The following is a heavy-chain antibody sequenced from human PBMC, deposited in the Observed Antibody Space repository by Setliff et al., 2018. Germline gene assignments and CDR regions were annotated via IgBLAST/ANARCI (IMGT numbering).Heavy chain of an antibody. V-gene: IGHV1-69*05. CDR3: AREGVDIRSSTDYRYYMDV. J-gene: IGHJ6*03. Sequence: ASVKVSCKASGGTFSSFGISWVRQAPGQGLEWMGGTIPIFGTTNYAQKFQGRVTIITDESTSTAYMELSSLRSEDTAVYYCAREGVDIRSSTDYRYYMDVWGKGTTVTVSS. CDR1: GGTFSSFG. D-gene: IGHD5-12*01. CDR2: TIPIFGTT.